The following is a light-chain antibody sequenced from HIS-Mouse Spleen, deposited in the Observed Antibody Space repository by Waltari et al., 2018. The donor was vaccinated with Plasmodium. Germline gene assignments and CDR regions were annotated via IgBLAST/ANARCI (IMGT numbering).Light chain of an antibody. J-gene: IGKJ4*01. Sequence: DIQMTQSPSSLSASVGDRVTITCRARQSISSYLNWYQQKPGKAPKLLIYAASSLQSGVPSRFRGSGSGTDFTLTISSLQPEDFATYYCQQSYSTPPTFGGGTKVEIK. CDR1: QSISSY. CDR2: AAS. CDR3: QQSYSTPPT. V-gene: IGKV1-39*01.